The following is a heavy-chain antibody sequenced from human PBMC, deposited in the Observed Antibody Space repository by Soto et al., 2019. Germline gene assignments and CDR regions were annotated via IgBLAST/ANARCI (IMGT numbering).Heavy chain of an antibody. CDR3: ARGGDYDFWSGYYTGWFDP. CDR1: GGSISSGGYS. Sequence: QLQLQESGSGLVKPSQTLSLTCAVSGGSISSGGYSWSWIRQPPGKGLEWIGYIYHSGSTYYNPSLKSRVTISVDRSKNQFSLKRSSVTAADTAVYYCARGGDYDFWSGYYTGWFDPWGQGTLVTVSS. V-gene: IGHV4-30-2*01. J-gene: IGHJ5*02. CDR2: IYHSGST. D-gene: IGHD3-3*01.